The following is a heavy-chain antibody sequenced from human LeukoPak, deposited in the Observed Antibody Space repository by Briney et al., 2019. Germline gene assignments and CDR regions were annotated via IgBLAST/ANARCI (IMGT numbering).Heavy chain of an antibody. CDR3: ARATVGTVEFDQ. J-gene: IGHJ4*02. CDR1: GGSFSGYY. D-gene: IGHD5-12*01. CDR2: INHSGST. V-gene: IGHV4-34*01. Sequence: SETLSLTCAVYGGSFSGYYWSWIRQPPGKGLEWIGEINHSGSTYYNPSLKSRVTISVDTSKNQFSLKLHSMTAADSAVYYCARATVGTVEFDQWGQGTLVTVSS.